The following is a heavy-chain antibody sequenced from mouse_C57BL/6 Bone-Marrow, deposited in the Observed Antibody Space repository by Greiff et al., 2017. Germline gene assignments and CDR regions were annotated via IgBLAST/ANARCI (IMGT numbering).Heavy chain of an antibody. D-gene: IGHD3-3*01. CDR1: GFTFSDYY. V-gene: IGHV5-16*01. Sequence: EVKLVESEGGLVQPGSSMKLSCTASGFTFSDYYMAWVRQVPEKGLEWVANINYDGSSTYYLDSLKSRFITSRDNAKNILYLQMSSLKSEDTATYYCARAGDVSWYFDVWGTGTTVTVSS. J-gene: IGHJ1*03. CDR3: ARAGDVSWYFDV. CDR2: INYDGSST.